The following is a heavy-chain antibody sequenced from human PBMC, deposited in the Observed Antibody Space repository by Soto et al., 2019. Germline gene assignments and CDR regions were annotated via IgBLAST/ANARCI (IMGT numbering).Heavy chain of an antibody. CDR1: GFTFSGSA. V-gene: IGHV3-73*01. J-gene: IGHJ6*02. Sequence: PGGSLRLSCAASGFTFSGSAMHWVRQASGKGLEWVGRIRSKANSYATAYAASVKGRFTISRDDSKNTAYLQMNSLKTEDTAVYYCTRLIFDIVVVPAAIPYGMDVWCQGTTVTVSS. CDR3: TRLIFDIVVVPAAIPYGMDV. CDR2: IRSKANSYAT. D-gene: IGHD2-2*01.